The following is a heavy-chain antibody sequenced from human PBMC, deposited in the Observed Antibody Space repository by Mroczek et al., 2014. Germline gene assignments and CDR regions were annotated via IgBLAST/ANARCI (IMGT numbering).Heavy chain of an antibody. CDR1: GFTFSSYA. J-gene: IGHJ4*02. D-gene: IGHD3-10*01. V-gene: IGHV3-23*01. CDR3: AKDPISITMVRGVKFDY. Sequence: VQLQESGRLGTAWGGPVRLSCAASGFTFSSYAMSWVRQAPGKGLEWVSAISGSGGSTYYADSVKGRFTISRDNSKNTLYLQMNSLRAEDTSVYYCAKDPISITMVRGVKFDYWGQGTLVTVSS. CDR2: ISGSGGST.